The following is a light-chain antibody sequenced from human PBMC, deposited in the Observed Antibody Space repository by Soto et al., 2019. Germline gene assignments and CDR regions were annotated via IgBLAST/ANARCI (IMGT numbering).Light chain of an antibody. CDR3: QHYNSYPIT. V-gene: IGKV1-5*03. CDR2: KAS. CDR1: QTISSW. J-gene: IGKJ5*01. Sequence: DIHMTHPASTLSGSVGHRFTLTCGASQTISSWLAWYQQKAGKAPKLLIYKASTLKSGVPSRFRGSGSGTEFTLTISSLQPDDFATYYCQHYNSYPITFGQGTRLEIK.